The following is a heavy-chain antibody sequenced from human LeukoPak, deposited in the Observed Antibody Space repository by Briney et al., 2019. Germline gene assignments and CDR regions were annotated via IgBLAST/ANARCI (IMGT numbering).Heavy chain of an antibody. D-gene: IGHD6-19*01. CDR3: ARDYGSGSYFDY. Sequence: GGSLRLSCAASGFTFSSYAMSWVRQAPGKGLEWVSAISGSGGSTYYAESVKGRFTISRDNSKNTLYLQMNSLRAEDTAVYYCARDYGSGSYFDYWGQGTLVTVSS. J-gene: IGHJ4*02. CDR1: GFTFSSYA. CDR2: ISGSGGST. V-gene: IGHV3-23*01.